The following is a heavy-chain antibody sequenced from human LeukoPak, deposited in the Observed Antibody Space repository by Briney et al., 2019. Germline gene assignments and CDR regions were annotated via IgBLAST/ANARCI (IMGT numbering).Heavy chain of an antibody. Sequence: PGGSLRLSCAASGFTFDDYTMHWVRHAPRKGLQWVSLISWDGGSTYYADSVKGRFTISRDNSKNSLYLQMNSLRTEDTALYYCAKDFAKSSYYYYYMDVWGKGTTVTVSS. CDR2: ISWDGGST. J-gene: IGHJ6*03. V-gene: IGHV3-43*01. CDR3: AKDFAKSSYYYYYMDV. CDR1: GFTFDDYT.